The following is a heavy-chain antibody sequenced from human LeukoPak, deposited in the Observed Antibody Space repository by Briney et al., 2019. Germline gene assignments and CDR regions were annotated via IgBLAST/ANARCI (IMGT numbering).Heavy chain of an antibody. CDR3: ATLDGLRGVILY. CDR1: GFTFSSYW. V-gene: IGHV3-7*01. J-gene: IGHJ4*02. CDR2: IKQDGTEK. D-gene: IGHD3-10*01. Sequence: GGSLRLSCAASGFTFSSYWMSWVRQAPGKGLEWVVNIKQDGTEKYYVDSVKGRFTISRDNAKNSLYLQMNSLRAEDTAVYYCATLDGLRGVILYWGQGTLVTVSS.